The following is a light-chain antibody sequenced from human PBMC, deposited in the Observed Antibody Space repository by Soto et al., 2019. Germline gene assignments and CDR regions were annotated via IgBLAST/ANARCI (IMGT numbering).Light chain of an antibody. CDR1: QSVSSY. J-gene: IGKJ5*01. CDR3: QQRSTLGT. V-gene: IGKV3-11*01. Sequence: EMVLTQSPATLSLSPGERATLSCRASQSVSSYLAWYQQKPGQAPRLLIYDASNRATGIPARFSGSGSGTDFTLTISSLEPEDFAVYYCQQRSTLGTFGQGTRLEIK. CDR2: DAS.